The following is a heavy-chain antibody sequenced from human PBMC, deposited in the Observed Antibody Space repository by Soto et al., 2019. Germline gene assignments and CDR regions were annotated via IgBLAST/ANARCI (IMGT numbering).Heavy chain of an antibody. D-gene: IGHD7-27*01. CDR1: GGSVSSGTYY. J-gene: IGHJ2*01. Sequence: QVQLQESGPGQVKPSETLFLTCTVSGGSVSSGTYYWSWIRQPAGKGLEWMGYIYRGSPNYNPSLESRATISVDTSRTKFSLMLSSVTAADTAVYYCSRDKGLGAGYFALWGRGTLVTVSS. CDR3: SRDKGLGAGYFAL. V-gene: IGHV4-61*01. CDR2: IYRGSP.